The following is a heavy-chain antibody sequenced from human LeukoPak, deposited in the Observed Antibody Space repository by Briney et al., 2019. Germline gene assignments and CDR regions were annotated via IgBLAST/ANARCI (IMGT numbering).Heavy chain of an antibody. CDR2: ISSTGSMI. J-gene: IGHJ4*02. V-gene: IGHV3-48*03. D-gene: IGHD5-12*01. Sequence: GGSLRLSCAASGFTFSSYEMNWVRQAPGKGLEWLSYISSTGSMIYYADSVKGRFTISRDNAKNSLYLQMNSLRAEDTALYYCARERAGYSGNDYFDYWGQGTLVTVSS. CDR1: GFTFSSYE. CDR3: ARERAGYSGNDYFDY.